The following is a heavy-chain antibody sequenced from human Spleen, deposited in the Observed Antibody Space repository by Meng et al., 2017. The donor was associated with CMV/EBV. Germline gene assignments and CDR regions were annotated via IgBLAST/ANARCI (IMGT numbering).Heavy chain of an antibody. CDR1: GFTVSSTY. CDR2: IYSGGNT. Sequence: SCAASGFTVSSTYMSWVRQAPGQGLEWVSVIYSGGNTYYADSVKGRFTISRDNSKNTLFLQMNSLRPEDTAVYYCAREVVVVGAFDIWGQGTMVTVSS. CDR3: AREVVVVGAFDI. J-gene: IGHJ3*02. D-gene: IGHD2-15*01. V-gene: IGHV3-66*02.